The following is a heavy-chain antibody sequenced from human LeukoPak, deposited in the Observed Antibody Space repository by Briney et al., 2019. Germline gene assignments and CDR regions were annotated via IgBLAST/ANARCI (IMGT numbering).Heavy chain of an antibody. J-gene: IGHJ3*02. D-gene: IGHD3-22*01. CDR1: GFPFSSYS. V-gene: IGHV3-48*04. CDR3: ARDGSYYDSSGYYLDAFDI. Sequence: PGGSLRLSCAASGFPFSSYSMNWVRQAPGEGLEWVSYISSSRTTSYADSVKGRFTISRDNAKNSLYLQMNSLRAEDTAVYYCARDGSYYDSSGYYLDAFDIWGQGTMVTVSS. CDR2: ISSSRTT.